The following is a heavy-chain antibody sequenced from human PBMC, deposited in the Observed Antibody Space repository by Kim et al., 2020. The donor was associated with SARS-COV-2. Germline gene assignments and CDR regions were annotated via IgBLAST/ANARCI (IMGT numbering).Heavy chain of an antibody. Sequence: GGSLRLSCAASGFTFSSYWMSWVRQAPGKGLEWVANIKQDGSEKYYVDSVKGRFTISRDNAKNSLYLQMNSLRAEDTAVYYCARAGSGSYFYVRWEFDYWGQGTLVTVSS. CDR3: ARAGSGSYFYVRWEFDY. V-gene: IGHV3-7*03. CDR1: GFTFSSYW. J-gene: IGHJ4*02. D-gene: IGHD1-26*01. CDR2: IKQDGSEK.